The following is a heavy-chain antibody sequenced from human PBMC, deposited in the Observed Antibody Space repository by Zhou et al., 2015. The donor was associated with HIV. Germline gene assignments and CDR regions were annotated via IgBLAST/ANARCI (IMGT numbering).Heavy chain of an antibody. Sequence: QVQLVQSGAEVKKPGSSVKVSCKASGGTFSSYAISWVRQAPGQGLEWMGGIIPIFGTANYAQKFQGRVTITADESTSTAYMELSSLRSEDTAVYYCAREKINVDYVLLWFNGVEYYFDYWGQGTLVTVSS. J-gene: IGHJ4*02. CDR1: GGTFSSYA. CDR2: IIPIFGTA. CDR3: AREKINVDYVLLWFNGVEYYFDY. D-gene: IGHD3-10*01. V-gene: IGHV1-69*01.